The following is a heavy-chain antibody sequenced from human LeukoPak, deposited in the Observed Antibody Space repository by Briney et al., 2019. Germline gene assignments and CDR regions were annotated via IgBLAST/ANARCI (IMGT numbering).Heavy chain of an antibody. CDR2: MNPNSGNT. Sequence: GASVTVSCKASGYTFTSYDINWVRQAPGQGLEGMGWMNPNSGNTDYAEKFQGRVTMTRNTSISTAYMELSSLRSEDTAVYYCARGVRAAADYDYWGQGTLVTVSS. J-gene: IGHJ4*02. CDR3: ARGVRAAADYDY. V-gene: IGHV1-8*01. CDR1: GYTFTSYD. D-gene: IGHD6-13*01.